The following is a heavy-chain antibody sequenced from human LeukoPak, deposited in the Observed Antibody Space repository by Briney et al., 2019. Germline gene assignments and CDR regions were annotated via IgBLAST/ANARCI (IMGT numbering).Heavy chain of an antibody. V-gene: IGHV1-69*05. CDR2: IIPIFGTA. Sequence: SVKVSCTASGGTFSSYAISWVRQAPGQGLEWMGGIIPIFGTANYAQKFQGRVTITTDESTSTAYTELSSLRSEDTAVYYCARDNYYDFWSGYPIAGSVWGKGTTVTVPS. J-gene: IGHJ6*04. CDR3: ARDNYYDFWSGYPIAGSV. CDR1: GGTFSSYA. D-gene: IGHD3-3*01.